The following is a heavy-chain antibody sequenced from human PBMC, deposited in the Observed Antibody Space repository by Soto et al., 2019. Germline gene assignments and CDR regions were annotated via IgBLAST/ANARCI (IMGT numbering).Heavy chain of an antibody. CDR2: IKSDGSGT. Sequence: GVSLRLSCAASGFTFSSYWMHWVRQAPGKGLVWVARIKSDGSGTIYADSVKGRLTISRDNARNTLYLQMNSLRAEDTAVYFCARGDGDYYDGNGYLGRHWGQGTLVTVSS. CDR3: ARGDGDYYDGNGYLGRH. D-gene: IGHD3-22*01. J-gene: IGHJ4*02. CDR1: GFTFSSYW. V-gene: IGHV3-74*01.